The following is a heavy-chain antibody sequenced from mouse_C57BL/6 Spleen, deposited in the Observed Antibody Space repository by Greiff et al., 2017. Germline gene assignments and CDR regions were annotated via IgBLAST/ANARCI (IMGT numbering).Heavy chain of an antibody. V-gene: IGHV1-69*01. Sequence: QVQLKQPGAELVMPGASVKLSCKASGYTFTSYWMHWVKQRPGQGLEWIGEIDPSDSYTNYNQKFKGKSTWTVDKSSSTAYMQLSSLTSEASAVYYCASGRWLRDYWGQGTTLTVSS. CDR1: GYTFTSYW. J-gene: IGHJ2*01. CDR3: ASGRWLRDY. D-gene: IGHD2-2*01. CDR2: IDPSDSYT.